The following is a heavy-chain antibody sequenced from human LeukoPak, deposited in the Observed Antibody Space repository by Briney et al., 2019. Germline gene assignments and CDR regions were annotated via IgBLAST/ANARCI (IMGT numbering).Heavy chain of an antibody. CDR3: KEPMSTGGGHFYYGMEV. V-gene: IGHV1-46*01. Sequence: ASVKVSCKAYGYTFTSYYMHWVRQAPGQGLEWMGIINPSGGSTTYAQKFQGRVTMTRDTSTSTVNMELSSLRFEDTAVYYCKEPMSTGGGHFYYGMEVWGQGTTVTVSS. CDR2: INPSGGST. D-gene: IGHD4-17*01. CDR1: GYTFTSYY. J-gene: IGHJ6*02.